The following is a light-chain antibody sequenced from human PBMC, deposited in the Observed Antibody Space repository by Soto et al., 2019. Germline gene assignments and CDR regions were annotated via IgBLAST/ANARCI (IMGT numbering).Light chain of an antibody. V-gene: IGKV3-15*01. Sequence: ETVLTQSPATLSVSPGERATFSCKASQSVTTNLAWYQQKPGQVPRPLIYGAFTRATGIPARFSGSGSGTEFTLSISSLQSEDFAIYHCQQYHSWPHTFGQGTKLEIK. CDR3: QQYHSWPHT. CDR1: QSVTTN. J-gene: IGKJ2*01. CDR2: GAF.